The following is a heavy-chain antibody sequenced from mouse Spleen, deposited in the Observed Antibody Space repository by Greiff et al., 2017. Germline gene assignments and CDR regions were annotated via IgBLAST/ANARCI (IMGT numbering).Heavy chain of an antibody. CDR2: IDPETGGT. CDR1: GYTFTDYE. J-gene: IGHJ2*01. CDR3: TRAGVYYFDY. V-gene: IGHV1-15*01. Sequence: QVQLQQSGAELVRPGASVTLSCKASGYTFTDYEMPWVKQTPVHGLEWIGAIDPETGGTAYNQKFKGKAILTADKSSSTAYMELRSLTSEDSAVYYCTRAGVYYFDYWGQGTTLTVSS.